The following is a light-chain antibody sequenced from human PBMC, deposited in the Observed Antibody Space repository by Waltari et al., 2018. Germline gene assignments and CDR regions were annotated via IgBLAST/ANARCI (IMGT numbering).Light chain of an antibody. Sequence: TVGTQTPSLSVYPGGTLTRTGGLSSGPVSTSHDPSWYHQTPGQAPRMLIYSTNTRPSGVPDRFSGAILGNKAALTITGAQADDESDYYCTLYMGSGILFGGGTRLTVL. V-gene: IGLV8-61*01. J-gene: IGLJ2*01. CDR3: TLYMGSGIL. CDR2: STN. CDR1: SGPVSTSHD.